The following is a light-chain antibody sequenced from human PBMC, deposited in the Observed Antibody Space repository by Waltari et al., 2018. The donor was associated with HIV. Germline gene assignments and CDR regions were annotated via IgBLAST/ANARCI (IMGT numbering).Light chain of an antibody. CDR2: RNN. Sequence: QSVLTQPPSASGTPGQRVAIPCSGSSSHIGNNFVYWYQHLPGTTPTLLIYRNNQRPSGVPDRFSGSKSGTSASLAISGLRSEDEADYYCTSWDDSLSGWMFGGGTTLTVL. V-gene: IGLV1-47*01. J-gene: IGLJ3*02. CDR1: SSHIGNNF. CDR3: TSWDDSLSGWM.